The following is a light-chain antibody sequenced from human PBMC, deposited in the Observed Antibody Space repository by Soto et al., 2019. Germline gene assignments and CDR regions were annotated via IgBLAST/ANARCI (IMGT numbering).Light chain of an antibody. CDR1: HAIDSW. Sequence: DIQMTQSPSSVSASVGDRVTITCRASHAIDSWLAWYQQKPGEAPKLLIFTGSLLHSGVPPRFSGSGSGTDFPLTISSLQPEDFATYYCQQTLSFPPTFGQGTKV. V-gene: IGKV1-12*01. J-gene: IGKJ1*01. CDR3: QQTLSFPPT. CDR2: TGS.